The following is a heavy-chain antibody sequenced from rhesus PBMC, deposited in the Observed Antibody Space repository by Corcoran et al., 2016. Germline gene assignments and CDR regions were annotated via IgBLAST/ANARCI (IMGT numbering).Heavy chain of an antibody. Sequence: QVQLQESGPGLVKPSETLSLTCAVSGGSISDDYYWSWIRQPPGKGLEWIGYIYGSGGGTNYNPSLNNRVTISIDTSKNQFSLKLSSVTAADTAVYYCARDHYEDDYGYYYTLDYWGQGVLVTVSS. CDR1: GGSISDDYY. CDR2: IYGSGGGT. J-gene: IGHJ4*01. V-gene: IGHV4-106*01. CDR3: ARDHYEDDYGYYYTLDY. D-gene: IGHD3-9*01.